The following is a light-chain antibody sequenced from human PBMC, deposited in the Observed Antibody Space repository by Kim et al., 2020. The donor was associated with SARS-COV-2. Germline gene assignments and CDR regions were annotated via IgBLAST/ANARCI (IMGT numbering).Light chain of an antibody. CDR2: GKS. Sequence: QSVLTQPPSVSGAPGQRVTISCTGSSSNIGAGYDVHWYQQLPGTAPKLLMYGKSNRPSGVPDRFSGSKSGTSASLAITGLQAEDEADYYCQSYDSSRSGWVFGGGTQLTVL. V-gene: IGLV1-40*01. CDR3: QSYDSSRSGWV. J-gene: IGLJ3*02. CDR1: SSNIGAGYD.